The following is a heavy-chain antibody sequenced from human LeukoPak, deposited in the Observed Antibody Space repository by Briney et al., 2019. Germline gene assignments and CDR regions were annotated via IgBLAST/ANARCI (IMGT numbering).Heavy chain of an antibody. CDR1: GFTFSSYA. Sequence: GGSLRLSCAASGFTFSSYAMHWVRQAPGKGLEWVAVISYDGGNKYYADSVKGRFTISRDDSKNTLYLQMNSLRAEDTAVYYCARGGWDIVVVPAALGLALYYFDYWGQGTLVTVSS. CDR2: ISYDGGNK. CDR3: ARGGWDIVVVPAALGLALYYFDY. V-gene: IGHV3-30-3*01. D-gene: IGHD2-2*01. J-gene: IGHJ4*02.